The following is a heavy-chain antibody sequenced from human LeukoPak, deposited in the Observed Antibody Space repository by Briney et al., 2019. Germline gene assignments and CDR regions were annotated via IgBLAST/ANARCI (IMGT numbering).Heavy chain of an antibody. CDR2: IYYSGSI. V-gene: IGHV4-59*01. J-gene: IGHJ2*01. CDR1: GGSISSYY. CDR3: ARRGSSNYLDL. D-gene: IGHD4-11*01. Sequence: SETVPLTCTVSGGSISSYYWSWIRQPPGKGLEWIGYIYYSGSITYIPYLKSRVTISVDTSKNQFSLKLNSVTAADTAVYYCARRGSSNYLDLWGRDTVLTVSS.